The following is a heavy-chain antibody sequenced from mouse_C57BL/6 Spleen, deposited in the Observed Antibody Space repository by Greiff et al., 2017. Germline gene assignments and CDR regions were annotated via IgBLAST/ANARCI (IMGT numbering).Heavy chain of an antibody. CDR1: GYTFTSYW. CDR3: ARCPNYYGSSYWYFDV. CDR2: IHPNSGST. D-gene: IGHD1-1*01. V-gene: IGHV1-64*01. Sequence: VQLQQPGAELVKPGASVKLSCKASGYTFTSYWMHWVKQRPGQGLEWIGMIHPNSGSTNYNEKFKSKATLTVDKSSSTAYMQLSSLTSEDSAVYYCARCPNYYGSSYWYFDVWGTGTTVTVSS. J-gene: IGHJ1*03.